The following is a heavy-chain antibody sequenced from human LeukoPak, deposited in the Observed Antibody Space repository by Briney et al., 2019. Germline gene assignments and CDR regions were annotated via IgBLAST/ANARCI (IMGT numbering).Heavy chain of an antibody. D-gene: IGHD2/OR15-2a*01. Sequence: GGSLRLSCAASGFTFSSYGMHWVRQAPGKGLEWVAVISYDGSNKYYADSVKGRFTISRDNSKNTLYLQMNSLRAEDTAVYYCAKDFVIVRLSTYGMDVWGQGTTVTVSS. V-gene: IGHV3-30*18. J-gene: IGHJ6*02. CDR3: AKDFVIVRLSTYGMDV. CDR1: GFTFSSYG. CDR2: ISYDGSNK.